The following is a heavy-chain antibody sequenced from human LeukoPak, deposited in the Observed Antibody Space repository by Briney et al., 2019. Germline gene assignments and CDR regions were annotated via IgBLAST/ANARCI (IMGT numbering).Heavy chain of an antibody. J-gene: IGHJ4*02. Sequence: PSETLSLTCTVSGGSISSSSHYWGWIRQTPGKGLEWIGSICYSGTIYYNPSLKSRVTISVDTSKNKFSLKLSSVTAADTAIYYCATTTIRLGYWGQGTLVTVSS. CDR1: GGSISSSSHY. V-gene: IGHV4-39*07. CDR2: ICYSGTI. D-gene: IGHD1-26*01. CDR3: ATTTIRLGY.